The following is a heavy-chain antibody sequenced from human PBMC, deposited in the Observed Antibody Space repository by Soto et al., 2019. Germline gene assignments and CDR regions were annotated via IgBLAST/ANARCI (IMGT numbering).Heavy chain of an antibody. V-gene: IGHV2-5*02. CDR1: GFSLSSNGVG. CDR2: IYWDDSK. J-gene: IGHJ4*02. CDR3: AKKGGGDYILGY. Sequence: QITLKESGPTLVKPTQTLTLTCTFSGFSLSSNGVGVGWIRQPPGKALEWLALIYWDDSKHYSPSLKSRLTIPKDPPRNQVVLTMTNMDPVDTATYYCAKKGGGDYILGYWGQGTLVTVSS. D-gene: IGHD4-17*01.